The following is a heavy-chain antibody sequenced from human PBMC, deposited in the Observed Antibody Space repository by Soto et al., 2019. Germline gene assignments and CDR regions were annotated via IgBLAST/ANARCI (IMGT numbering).Heavy chain of an antibody. J-gene: IGHJ6*02. Sequence: PSETLSLTCAVSGGSISSGGYSWSWIRQPPGKGLEWIGYMYHSGSTNYNPSLKSRVTISVDTSKNQFSLKLSSVTAADTAVYYCARGRGGSYYYGMDVWGQGTTVTVSS. CDR3: ARGRGGSYYYGMDV. CDR2: MYHSGST. CDR1: GGSISSGGYS. V-gene: IGHV4-30-2*01. D-gene: IGHD2-15*01.